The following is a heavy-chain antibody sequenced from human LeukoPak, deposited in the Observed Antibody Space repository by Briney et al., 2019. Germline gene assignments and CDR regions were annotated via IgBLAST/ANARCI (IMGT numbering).Heavy chain of an antibody. J-gene: IGHJ4*02. Sequence: GGSLRLSCVASGFSFGSYWMAWVRQAPGKGLEWVANMKHDGIEKYHVDSVKGRFSISRDNTKNSLYLHMSSLRVEDTAVYYCAREGREGYNYPALDFWGQGILVTVSS. D-gene: IGHD5-24*01. CDR3: AREGREGYNYPALDF. V-gene: IGHV3-7*05. CDR2: MKHDGIEK. CDR1: GFSFGSYW.